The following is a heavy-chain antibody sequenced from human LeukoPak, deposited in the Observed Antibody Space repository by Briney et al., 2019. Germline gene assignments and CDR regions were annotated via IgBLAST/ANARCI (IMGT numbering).Heavy chain of an antibody. V-gene: IGHV3-15*01. J-gene: IGHJ4*02. Sequence: PGGSLRLSCVASGFTFSNAWMSWVRQAPGKGLEWVGRIKSKTDGGTTDYTAPVKGRFTISRDDSRNTLYLQMNSLKTEDTAVYYCTTAGYSYGSDYWGQGTLVTVSS. D-gene: IGHD5-18*01. CDR3: TTAGYSYGSDY. CDR2: IKSKTDGGTT. CDR1: GFTFSNAW.